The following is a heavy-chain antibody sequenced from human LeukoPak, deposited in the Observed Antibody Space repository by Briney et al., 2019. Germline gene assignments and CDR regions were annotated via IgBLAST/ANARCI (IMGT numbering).Heavy chain of an antibody. V-gene: IGHV3-33*08. J-gene: IGHJ5*02. D-gene: IGHD3-10*01. Sequence: GGSLRLSCAASGFTFSSYGMHWVRQAPGKGLEWVAVIWYGGSNKYYADSVKGRFTISRDNAKNSLYLQMNSLRAEDTAVYYCARVWFGELEPPSHWFDPWGQGTLVTVSS. CDR2: IWYGGSNK. CDR1: GFTFSSYG. CDR3: ARVWFGELEPPSHWFDP.